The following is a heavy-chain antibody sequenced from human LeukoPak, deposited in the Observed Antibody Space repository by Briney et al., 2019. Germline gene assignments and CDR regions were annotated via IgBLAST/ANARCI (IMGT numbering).Heavy chain of an antibody. CDR2: ISAYNGNT. J-gene: IGHJ3*02. V-gene: IGHV1-18*01. Sequence: ASVKVSCEASGYTFTNYGISWVRQAPGQGLEWMGWISAYNGNTNSAQNLQGRVTMTTDTSTSTAYMELRSLRSDDTAVYYCARSRYNWNPRPDQAFDIWGQGTMVTVPS. CDR3: ARSRYNWNPRPDQAFDI. CDR1: GYTFTNYG. D-gene: IGHD1-1*01.